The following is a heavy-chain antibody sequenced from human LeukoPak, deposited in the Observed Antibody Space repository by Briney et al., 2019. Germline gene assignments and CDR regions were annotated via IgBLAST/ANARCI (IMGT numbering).Heavy chain of an antibody. CDR2: ISASGGST. D-gene: IGHD4-23*01. V-gene: IGHV3-23*01. J-gene: IGHJ4*02. CDR3: ARRGDGGRSFDY. CDR1: GFTFSSSA. Sequence: GGSLRLSCAASGFTFSSSAMSWVRQVPGKGLEWVSGISASGGSTSYADSVKGRFTISRDNSKNTLYLQMNSLRAEDTAVYYCARRGDGGRSFDYWGQGTLVTVSS.